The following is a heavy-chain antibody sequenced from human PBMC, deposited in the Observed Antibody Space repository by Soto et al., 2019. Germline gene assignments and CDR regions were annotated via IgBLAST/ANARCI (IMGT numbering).Heavy chain of an antibody. J-gene: IGHJ4*02. V-gene: IGHV4-34*01. CDR1: GGSFSAYY. Sequence: PSETLSLTCAVYGGSFSAYYWSWIRQPPGKGLEWIGEINHSGGTSYNPSLKSRVTISVDTSKSQFSLKLTSVTAADRAVYYCARGSVDTVDSSGLYEYWRQGPPVTVSS. D-gene: IGHD3-22*01. CDR3: ARGSVDTVDSSGLYEY. CDR2: INHSGGT.